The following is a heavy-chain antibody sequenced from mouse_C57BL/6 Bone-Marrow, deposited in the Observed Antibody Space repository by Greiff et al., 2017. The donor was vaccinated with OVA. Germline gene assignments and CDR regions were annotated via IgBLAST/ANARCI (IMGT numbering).Heavy chain of an antibody. CDR2: ISSGGGST. CDR1: GLAFSSYD. J-gene: IGHJ3*01. D-gene: IGHD4-1*01. Sequence: EVMLVESGGGLVKPGGSLKLSCAASGLAFSSYDMSWVRQTPEKRLEWVAYISSGGGSTYYPDTVKGRFTISRDNAKNTLYLQMSSLKSEDTAMYYCARRGTGTGFAYWGQGTLVTVSA. V-gene: IGHV5-12-1*01. CDR3: ARRGTGTGFAY.